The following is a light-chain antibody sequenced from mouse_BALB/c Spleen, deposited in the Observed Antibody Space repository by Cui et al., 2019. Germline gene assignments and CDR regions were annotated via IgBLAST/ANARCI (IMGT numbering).Light chain of an antibody. CDR2: YAS. V-gene: IGKV5-43*01. CDR1: QSISNT. CDR3: QQNNSWPHLT. Sequence: VLSQSPATLSVSPADSVSLSCRASQSISNTLLWYQQKSHESPMLLIKYASQTISGIPSRFSGSGSGTAVTLSSNSVETDEFGMYFCQQNNSWPHLTFGAGTKLELK. J-gene: IGKJ5*01.